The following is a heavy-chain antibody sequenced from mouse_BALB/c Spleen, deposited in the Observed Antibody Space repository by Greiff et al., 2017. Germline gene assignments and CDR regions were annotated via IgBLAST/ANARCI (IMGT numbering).Heavy chain of an antibody. CDR3: ARSDDYDDYFDY. V-gene: IGHV5-17*02. J-gene: IGHJ2*01. Sequence: EVKVVESGGGLVQPGGSRKLSCAASGFTFSSFGMHWVRQAPEKGLEWVAYISSGSSTIYYADTVKGRFTISRDNPKNTLFLQMTSLRSEDTAMYYCARSDDYDDYFDYWGQGTTLTVSS. D-gene: IGHD2-4*01. CDR1: GFTFSSFG. CDR2: ISSGSSTI.